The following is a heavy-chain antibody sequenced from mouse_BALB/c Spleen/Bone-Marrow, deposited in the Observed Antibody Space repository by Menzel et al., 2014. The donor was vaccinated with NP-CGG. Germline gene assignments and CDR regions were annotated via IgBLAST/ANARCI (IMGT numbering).Heavy chain of an antibody. CDR1: GFTFSSFG. CDR2: ISNGSSTI. J-gene: IGHJ4*01. D-gene: IGHD2-4*01. V-gene: IGHV5-17*02. Sequence: EVKLVESGGGLVQPGGSRKLSCAASGFTFSSFGMHWARQAPEKGLEWVAYISNGSSTIYYADAVKGRFTISRDNPKNTLFLQMTSLRSEDTAMYYCARKGAMITHYYAMDYWGQGTSVTVSS. CDR3: ARKGAMITHYYAMDY.